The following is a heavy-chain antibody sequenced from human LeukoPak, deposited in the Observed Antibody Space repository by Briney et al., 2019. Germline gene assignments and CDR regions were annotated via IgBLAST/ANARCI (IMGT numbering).Heavy chain of an antibody. D-gene: IGHD3-22*01. CDR2: INPNSGGT. V-gene: IGHV1-2*02. CDR3: ASESEWYYYDSSGYSH. J-gene: IGHJ4*02. Sequence: ASVKDSCKASGYTFTGYYMHWVRQAPGQGLEWMGWINPNSGGTNYAQKFQGRVTMTRDTSISTAYMELSRLRSDDTAVYYCASESEWYYYDSSGYSHWGQGTLVTVSS. CDR1: GYTFTGYY.